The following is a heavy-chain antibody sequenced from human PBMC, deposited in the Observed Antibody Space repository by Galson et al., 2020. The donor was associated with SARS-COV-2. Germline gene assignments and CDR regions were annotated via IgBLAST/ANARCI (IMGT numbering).Heavy chain of an antibody. J-gene: IGHJ4*02. CDR2: ISYDGSNK. CDR3: AKDLYYDYVWGSYPSY. D-gene: IGHD3-16*02. Sequence: GGSLRLSCAASGFSFSGYAMHWVRQAPGKGLEWVAVISYDGSNKYYADSVKGRFTISRDNSKNTLYLQINSLRAEDTAVYYCAKDLYYDYVWGSYPSYWGQGTLVTVSS. CDR1: GFSFSGYA. V-gene: IGHV3-30*18.